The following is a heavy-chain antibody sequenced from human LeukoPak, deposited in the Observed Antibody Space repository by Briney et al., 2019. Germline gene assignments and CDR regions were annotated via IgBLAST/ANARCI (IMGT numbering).Heavy chain of an antibody. D-gene: IGHD3-22*01. CDR1: GFTFSNYG. CDR2: VRYDGSNK. Sequence: TGGSLRLSCAASGFTFSNYGMHWVRQTPGKGLEWVAFVRYDGSNKYYADSVKGRFTISRDNSKNTLYLQMNSLRAEDTAVYYCARDLYRIVVVPHYFDYWGQGTLVTVSS. CDR3: ARDLYRIVVVPHYFDY. J-gene: IGHJ4*02. V-gene: IGHV3-30*02.